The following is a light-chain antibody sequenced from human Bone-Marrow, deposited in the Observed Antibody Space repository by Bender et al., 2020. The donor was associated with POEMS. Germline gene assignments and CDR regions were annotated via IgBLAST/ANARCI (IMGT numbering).Light chain of an antibody. CDR3: AAWDDSLSGVV. Sequence: QSVLTQPPSVSGAPGQRVTISCTGSSSNIGAGYDVHWYQQLPRTAPKLLIYGNSNRPSGVPDRFSGSKSGTSASLAIRGLRSEDEADYYCAAWDDSLSGVVFGGGTKLTVL. CDR1: SSNIGAGYD. J-gene: IGLJ3*02. CDR2: GNS. V-gene: IGLV1-40*01.